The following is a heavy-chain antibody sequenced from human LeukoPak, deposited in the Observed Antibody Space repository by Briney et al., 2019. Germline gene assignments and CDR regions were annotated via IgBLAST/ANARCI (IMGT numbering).Heavy chain of an antibody. D-gene: IGHD1-26*01. CDR3: ARSRRVVGATTGNWFDP. V-gene: IGHV4-4*07. Sequence: SETLSLTCTVSGGSISSYYWSWIRQPAGKGLEWIGRIYPSGSTNYNPSLKSRVTMSVDTSKNQFSLKLSSVTAADTAVYYCARSRRVVGATTGNWFDPWGQGTLVTVSS. CDR1: GGSISSYY. CDR2: IYPSGST. J-gene: IGHJ5*02.